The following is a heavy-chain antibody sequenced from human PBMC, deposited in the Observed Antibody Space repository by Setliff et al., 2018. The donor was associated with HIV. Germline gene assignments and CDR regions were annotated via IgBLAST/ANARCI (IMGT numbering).Heavy chain of an antibody. Sequence: SETLSLTCTVSGYSISSGYYWGWIRQPPGKGLEWIGSIYHSGSTYYNPSLKSRVTISVDTSKNQFSLKLSSVTAADTAVYYCASTSRRLGDSSGNEGAFDIWGQGTMVTVSS. CDR3: ASTSRRLGDSSGNEGAFDI. CDR1: GYSISSGYY. D-gene: IGHD3-22*01. J-gene: IGHJ3*02. V-gene: IGHV4-38-2*02. CDR2: IYHSGST.